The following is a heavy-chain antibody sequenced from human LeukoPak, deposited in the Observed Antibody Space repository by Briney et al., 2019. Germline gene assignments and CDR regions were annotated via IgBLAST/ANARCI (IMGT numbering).Heavy chain of an antibody. J-gene: IGHJ5*02. D-gene: IGHD2-2*03. Sequence: GGSLSLSCAASGFTFSDYYMSWVRQAPGKGLEWISYISGSGSPIYYADSVKGRFTISGDNAKNSLYLQMNSLRAEDTAVYYCVRDRKVGSCSSSSCQSLNWFDPWGQGTLVTVSS. CDR1: GFTFSDYY. V-gene: IGHV3-11*04. CDR3: VRDRKVGSCSSSSCQSLNWFDP. CDR2: ISGSGSPI.